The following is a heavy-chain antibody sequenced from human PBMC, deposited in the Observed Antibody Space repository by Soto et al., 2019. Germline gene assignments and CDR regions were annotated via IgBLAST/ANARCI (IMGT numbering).Heavy chain of an antibody. CDR3: ARAVDTAMVMGYYGMDV. Sequence: QVQLVQSGAEVKKPGSSVKVSCKASGGTFSSYTISWVRQAPGQGLEWMGRIIPILGIANYAQKFQGRVTITADKSTSTAYRELSSVRSEDTAVYYCARAVDTAMVMGYYGMDVWGQGTTVTVSS. CDR1: GGTFSSYT. D-gene: IGHD5-18*01. V-gene: IGHV1-69*02. J-gene: IGHJ6*02. CDR2: IIPILGIA.